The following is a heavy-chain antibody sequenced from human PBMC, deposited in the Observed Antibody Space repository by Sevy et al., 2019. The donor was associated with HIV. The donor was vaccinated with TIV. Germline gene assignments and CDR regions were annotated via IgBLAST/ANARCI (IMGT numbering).Heavy chain of an antibody. V-gene: IGHV3-23*01. CDR3: AKYSTLGPTTPDY. J-gene: IGHJ4*02. D-gene: IGHD1-26*01. CDR2: ISGTVAYT. CDR1: GFSFTNYA. Sequence: GGSLRLSCAASGFSFTNYAMSWVRQAPGKGLGWVSAISGTVAYTYYADSVKGPLTTSTDNSKNTIYLQMNSLRAEDTATYLCAKYSTLGPTTPDYWGQGILVTVSS.